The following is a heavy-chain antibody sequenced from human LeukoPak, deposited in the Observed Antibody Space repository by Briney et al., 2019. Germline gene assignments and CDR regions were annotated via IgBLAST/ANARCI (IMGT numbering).Heavy chain of an antibody. J-gene: IGHJ3*02. D-gene: IGHD4-23*01. CDR3: ARGGYGANDDAFDI. V-gene: IGHV3-48*02. Sequence: PGGSLRLSCEASGFTFSTYAMSWVRQAPGKGLEWVSYISSSTNTIYCADSVKGRFTISRDNAKNSLFLQMNSLRDEDTAVYYCARGGYGANDDAFDIWGQGTMVTVSS. CDR2: ISSSTNTI. CDR1: GFTFSTYA.